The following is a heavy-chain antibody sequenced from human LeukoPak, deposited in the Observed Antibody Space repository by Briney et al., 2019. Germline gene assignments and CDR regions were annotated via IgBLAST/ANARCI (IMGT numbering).Heavy chain of an antibody. D-gene: IGHD2-8*01. CDR3: ARAGYCTNGVCYGMDV. Sequence: PGGSLRLSCAASGFTFSSYSMNWVRQAPGKGLEWVSYISSSSSTIYYADSVKGRFTISRDNAKNSLYLQMNSLRAEDTAVYYCARAGYCTNGVCYGMDVWGQGTTVTVSS. V-gene: IGHV3-48*01. CDR1: GFTFSSYS. CDR2: ISSSSSTI. J-gene: IGHJ6*02.